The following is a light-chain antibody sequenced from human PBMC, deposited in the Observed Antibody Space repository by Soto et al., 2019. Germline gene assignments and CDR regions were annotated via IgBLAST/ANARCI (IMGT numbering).Light chain of an antibody. Sequence: DIQMTQSPSTVSAYVGDSVTITCRASQSITTWLAGYQQRPGKAAKLLIYDVSSLQSGVPSRFSSSGSGTEFTLTISSLQPHDFATYCCQHYKMYSPWTFGQGTKVDIK. CDR3: QHYKMYSPWT. CDR2: DVS. J-gene: IGKJ1*01. V-gene: IGKV1-5*01. CDR1: QSITTW.